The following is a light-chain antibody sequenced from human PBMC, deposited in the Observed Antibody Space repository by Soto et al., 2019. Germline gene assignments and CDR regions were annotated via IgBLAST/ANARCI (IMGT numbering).Light chain of an antibody. CDR2: AAS. V-gene: IGKV3-20*01. CDR3: KQYGSSIT. CDR1: QSVSSSY. J-gene: IGKJ5*01. Sequence: VLTQSALSLPVTPGEPASISCRASQSVSSSYLAWYQQKPGQAPRLLIYAASSRATGIQDRFSGSGSGTEFTLTIRRLEPEDFAVYYCKQYGSSITCGQGTRLEIK.